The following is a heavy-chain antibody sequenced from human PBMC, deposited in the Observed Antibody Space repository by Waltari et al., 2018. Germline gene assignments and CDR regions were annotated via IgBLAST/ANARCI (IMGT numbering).Heavy chain of an antibody. J-gene: IGHJ6*02. CDR3: ARDRVVPADEPDYYGLDV. D-gene: IGHD2-2*01. V-gene: IGHV4-59*11. CDR2: IYYNRAT. CDR1: RGSIRSHY. Sequence: QVQLQESGPGQVKPSETLSLTCDVSRGSIRSHYWSWIRRPPGKGLEWIGYIYYNRATNYNPPLMSRVTISVDTAKNQFSLKLTSVTAADTAVYYCARDRVVPADEPDYYGLDVWGQGTTVTVSS.